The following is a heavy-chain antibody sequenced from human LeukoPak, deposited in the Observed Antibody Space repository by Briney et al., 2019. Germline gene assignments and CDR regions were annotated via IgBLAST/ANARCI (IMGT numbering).Heavy chain of an antibody. CDR1: GFTFDDYA. J-gene: IGHJ6*03. Sequence: PSGGSLRLSCAASGFTFDDYAMHWVRQAPGKGLEWVSGISWNSGSIGYADSVKGRFTISRDNSKNTLYLQMGSLRAEDTAVYYCAKQIGAYGSGKHSYMDVWGRGTPVTVSS. V-gene: IGHV3-9*01. CDR3: AKQIGAYGSGKHSYMDV. D-gene: IGHD3-10*01. CDR2: ISWNSGSI.